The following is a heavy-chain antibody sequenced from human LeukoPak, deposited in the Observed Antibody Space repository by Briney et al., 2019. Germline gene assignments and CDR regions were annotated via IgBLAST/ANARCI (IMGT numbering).Heavy chain of an antibody. CDR1: GGAMSSYY. D-gene: IGHD5-24*01. CDR3: ARGARAGYNLEPFDY. Sequence: SETLSLTCTVSGGAMSSYYWSWIRQPPGKGLEWIGYIYYSGSTKYNPSLKSRVTISVDTSKNQFSLKLSSVTAADTAVYYCARGARAGYNLEPFDYWGQGTLVTVSS. CDR2: IYYSGST. V-gene: IGHV4-59*08. J-gene: IGHJ4*02.